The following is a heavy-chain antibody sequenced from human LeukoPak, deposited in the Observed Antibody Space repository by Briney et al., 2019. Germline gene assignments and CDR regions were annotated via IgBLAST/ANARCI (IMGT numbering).Heavy chain of an antibody. CDR2: IYYSGST. D-gene: IGHD3-22*01. V-gene: IGHV4-59*01. CDR3: ARSRYYDSSGYYWSPPNWFDP. Sequence: PSETLSLTCTVSGGSISSYYWSWIRQPPGKGLEWIGYIYYSGSTNYNPSLKSRVTISVDTSKNQFSLKLSSVTAADTAVYYCARSRYYDSSGYYWSPPNWFDPWGQGTLVTVSS. CDR1: GGSISSYY. J-gene: IGHJ5*02.